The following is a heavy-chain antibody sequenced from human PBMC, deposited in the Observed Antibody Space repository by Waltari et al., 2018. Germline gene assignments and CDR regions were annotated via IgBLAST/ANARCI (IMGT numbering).Heavy chain of an antibody. D-gene: IGHD6-13*01. J-gene: IGHJ5*02. CDR2: INSDGSNT. V-gene: IGHV3-74*01. CDR3: AGGPQSGASSAWYGWFDP. Sequence: EVQLLESGGNLVQPGGARRRSCAASGFTFTSHGMPWFRQAPGKGLVWVSRINSDGSNTRYADSVKGRFTISRDNAKNTLYLEMNSLRAEDTAVYFCAGGPQSGASSAWYGWFDPWGQGTLVTVSS. CDR1: GFTFTSHG.